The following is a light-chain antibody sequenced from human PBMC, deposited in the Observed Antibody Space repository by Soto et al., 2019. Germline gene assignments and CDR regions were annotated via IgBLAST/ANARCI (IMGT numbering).Light chain of an antibody. CDR2: DAS. CDR1: QNIRNL. J-gene: IGKJ5*01. Sequence: DIQLTQPPSTLSAAVVYSATITCRASQNIRNLLAWYQQKPGKAPKPLIYDASTLKTGVPSRFSGSGSGSEFNFTITGLQPDDFATYFCQQYNTYATFGQGTRLEIK. CDR3: QQYNTYAT. V-gene: IGKV1-5*01.